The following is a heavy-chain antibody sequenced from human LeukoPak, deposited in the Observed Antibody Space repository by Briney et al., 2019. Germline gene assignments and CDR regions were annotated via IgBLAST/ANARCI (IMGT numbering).Heavy chain of an antibody. J-gene: IGHJ4*02. Sequence: SETLSLTCTVSGGSISGYYWSWIRRPPGKGLEWIGHIYYSGSADYNASLKSRATMFVDTSKDEFSLTLRSVTAADTAVYYCARVGDSSGYSVLDSWGQGTLVTVSS. CDR1: GGSISGYY. D-gene: IGHD3-22*01. V-gene: IGHV4-59*01. CDR2: IYYSGSA. CDR3: ARVGDSSGYSVLDS.